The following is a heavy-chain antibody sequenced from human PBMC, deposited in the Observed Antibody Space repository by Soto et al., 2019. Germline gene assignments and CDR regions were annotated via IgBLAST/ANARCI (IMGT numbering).Heavy chain of an antibody. Sequence: SVKVSCKASGGTFSSYAISWVRQAPGQGLEWMGGIIPIFGTANYAQKFQGRVTITADESTSTAYMELSSLRSEDTAVYYCASHDFWSGYYQTPGDYYYYGMDVWRQVTTVTVAS. D-gene: IGHD3-3*01. V-gene: IGHV1-69*13. J-gene: IGHJ6*02. CDR3: ASHDFWSGYYQTPGDYYYYGMDV. CDR1: GGTFSSYA. CDR2: IIPIFGTA.